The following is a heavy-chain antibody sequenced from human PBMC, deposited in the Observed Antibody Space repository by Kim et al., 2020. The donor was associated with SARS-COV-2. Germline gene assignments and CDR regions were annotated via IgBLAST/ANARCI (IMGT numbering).Heavy chain of an antibody. V-gene: IGHV5-10-1*01. Sequence: GESLKISCKGSGYSFTSYWISWVRQMPGKGLEWMGRIDPSDSYTNYSPSFQGHVTISADKSISTAYLQWSSLKASDTAMYYCAIQYSGYDTPFDYWGQGTLVTVSS. CDR3: AIQYSGYDTPFDY. J-gene: IGHJ4*02. CDR1: GYSFTSYW. CDR2: IDPSDSYT. D-gene: IGHD5-12*01.